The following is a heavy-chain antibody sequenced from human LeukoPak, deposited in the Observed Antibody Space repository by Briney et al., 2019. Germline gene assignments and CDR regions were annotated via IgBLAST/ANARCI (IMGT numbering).Heavy chain of an antibody. Sequence: SETLSLTCAVYGRSFRGYYWSWIRQPPGKGLEWIGEINHSGSTTYNPSLKSRVTISVDTSKNQFSLKLSSVTAADTAVYYCARAGINASSGYYSFDYWGQGTLVTVSS. CDR1: GRSFRGYY. V-gene: IGHV4-34*01. CDR2: INHSGST. CDR3: ARAGINASSGYYSFDY. D-gene: IGHD3-22*01. J-gene: IGHJ4*02.